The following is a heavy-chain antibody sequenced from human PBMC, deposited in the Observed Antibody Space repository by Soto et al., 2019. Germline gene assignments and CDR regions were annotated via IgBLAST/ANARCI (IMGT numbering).Heavy chain of an antibody. D-gene: IGHD4-4*01. V-gene: IGHV4-39*01. CDR1: GGSISSRTFW. Sequence: QLQLQESGPGLVKPSETLSLTCSVSGGSISSRTFWWAWIRQPPGKGLEWNGDMYYSGSSYSSPALRRRVTLSVDTSKNQLSLKLNSVTVAGTAVYYCARHPRDDYNYGGSGIFDCWVQGTLVTVSS. CDR3: ARHPRDDYNYGGSGIFDC. CDR2: MYYSGSS. J-gene: IGHJ4*02.